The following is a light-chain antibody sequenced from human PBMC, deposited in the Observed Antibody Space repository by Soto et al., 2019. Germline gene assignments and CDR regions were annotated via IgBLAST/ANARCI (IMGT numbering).Light chain of an antibody. V-gene: IGLV2-14*01. CDR2: DVN. CDR3: SSYTSRDTLV. CDR1: SSDVGYSNH. J-gene: IGLJ3*02. Sequence: QSAPTQPASVSGSPGQSITISCTGASSDVGYSNHVSWYQQHPGKVPKLIIYDVNNRPSGVSDRFSGSKSGNTASLTISGLQSEDDGDYYCSSYTSRDTLVFGGGTKLTVL.